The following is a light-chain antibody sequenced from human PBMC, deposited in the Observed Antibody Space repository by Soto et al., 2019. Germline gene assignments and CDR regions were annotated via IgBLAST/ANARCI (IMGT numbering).Light chain of an antibody. CDR2: GAS. CDR3: QHYNNWPPWT. Sequence: EIVMTQSPATLSVSPGERVTLSCRASQSVKSNLAWYQQKFGQAPRLLIYGASTRATGVPARFSGSGSGTEFTLTISRLQSEDFAVYYCQHYNNWPPWTFGQGTKVEI. J-gene: IGKJ1*01. CDR1: QSVKSN. V-gene: IGKV3-15*01.